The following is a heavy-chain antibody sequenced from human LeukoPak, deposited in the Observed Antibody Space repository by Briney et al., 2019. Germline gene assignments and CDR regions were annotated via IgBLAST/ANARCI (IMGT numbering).Heavy chain of an antibody. V-gene: IGHV3-74*01. CDR2: INGDGSST. J-gene: IGHJ5*02. CDR1: GFTLSYYW. CDR3: ARDPRNKGFDP. D-gene: IGHD1/OR15-1a*01. Sequence: PGGSLRLXCAASGFTLSYYWVHWVRQGPGKGLVWVSTINGDGSSTNYADSVKGRLTISRDNAKNTLYLEMNSLRVEDTAVYYCARDPRNKGFDPWGQRTLVTVSS.